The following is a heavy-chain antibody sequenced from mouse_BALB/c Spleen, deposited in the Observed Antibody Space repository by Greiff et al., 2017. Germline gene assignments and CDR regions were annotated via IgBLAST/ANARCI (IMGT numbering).Heavy chain of an antibody. V-gene: IGHV4-2*02. D-gene: IGHD2-1*01. J-gene: IGHJ4*01. Sequence: EVQVVESGGGLVQPGGSLNLSCAASGFDFSRYWMSWARQAPGKGQEWIGEINPGSSTINYTPSLKDKFIISRDNAKNTLYLQMSKVRSEDTALYYCARVGKGYAMDYWGQGTSVTVSS. CDR3: ARVGKGYAMDY. CDR2: INPGSSTI. CDR1: GFDFSRYW.